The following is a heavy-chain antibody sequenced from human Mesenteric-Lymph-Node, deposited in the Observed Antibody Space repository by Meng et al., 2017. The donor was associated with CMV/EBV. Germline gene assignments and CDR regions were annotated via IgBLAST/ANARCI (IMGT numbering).Heavy chain of an antibody. CDR2: LRSDGNNI. D-gene: IGHD6-13*01. J-gene: IGHJ4*02. V-gene: IGHV3-30*02. Sequence: GGSLRLSCAASGFIFKTYGMHWVRQAPGKGLEWVAFLRSDGNNIYYVDSVKGRFTISRDDSKNTLYLQMNSLRAEDTALYYCAKDRGGSSWYYFDYWGQGTLVTVSS. CDR1: GFIFKTYG. CDR3: AKDRGGSSWYYFDY.